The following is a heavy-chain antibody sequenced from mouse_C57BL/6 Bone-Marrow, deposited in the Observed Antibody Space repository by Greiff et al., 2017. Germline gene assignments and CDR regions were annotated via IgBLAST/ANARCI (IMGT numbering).Heavy chain of an antibody. J-gene: IGHJ4*01. Sequence: QVQLQQPGAELVRPGSSVKLSCKASGYTFTSYWMDWVKQRPGQGLEWIGNIYPSDSDTHYNQQFKDKATLTVDKSSSTAYMQLSSLTSEDSAVYYCARLEDGYYEGNAMDYWGQGTSVTVSS. CDR3: ARLEDGYYEGNAMDY. V-gene: IGHV1-61*01. D-gene: IGHD2-3*01. CDR2: IYPSDSDT. CDR1: GYTFTSYW.